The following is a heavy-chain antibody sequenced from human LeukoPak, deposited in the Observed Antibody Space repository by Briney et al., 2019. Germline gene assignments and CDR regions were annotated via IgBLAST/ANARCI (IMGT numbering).Heavy chain of an antibody. Sequence: SETLSLTCTVSGYSISTGYYWDWIRQPPGKGLDNPSLKSRVTISVDTSKNQFSLNLTSVTAADTAVYYCARGGVGATFGDFDYWGQGTLVTVSS. CDR3: ARGGVGATFGDFDY. V-gene: IGHV4-38-2*02. D-gene: IGHD3-10*02. CDR1: GYSISTGYY. J-gene: IGHJ4*02.